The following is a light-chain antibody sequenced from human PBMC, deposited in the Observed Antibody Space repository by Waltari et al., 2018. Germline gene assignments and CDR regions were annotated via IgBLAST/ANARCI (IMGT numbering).Light chain of an antibody. V-gene: IGKV1-39*01. CDR2: AAS. J-gene: IGKJ2*03. Sequence: DLQMTPSPSSLSASVGARVTITCRASQSISSYLNWYQQKPGKAPKLLIYAASSLQSGVPSRFSGSGSGTDFTLTISSLQPEDFATYYCQQSYSTPPYSFGQGTKLEIK. CDR1: QSISSY. CDR3: QQSYSTPPYS.